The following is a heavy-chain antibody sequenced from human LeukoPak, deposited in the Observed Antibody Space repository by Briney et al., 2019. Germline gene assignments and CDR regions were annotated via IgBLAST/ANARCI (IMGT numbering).Heavy chain of an antibody. J-gene: IGHJ4*02. CDR3: ARDYYDSSGYYSPLFDY. Sequence: GGSLRLSCAASGFTFSTYWMSWVRQAPGKGLEWVAKIKQDGSEKHYVDSVKGRFTISRDNAKNSLYLQMNSLRAEDTAVHYCARDYYDSSGYYSPLFDYWGQGTLVTVSS. CDR2: IKQDGSEK. V-gene: IGHV3-7*01. D-gene: IGHD3-22*01. CDR1: GFTFSTYW.